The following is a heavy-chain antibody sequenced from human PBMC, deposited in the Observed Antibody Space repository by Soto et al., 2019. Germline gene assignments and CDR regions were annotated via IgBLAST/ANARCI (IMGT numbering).Heavy chain of an antibody. CDR2: IYARGAT. Sequence: PSENLRLTCTVSGGSISTYYWSWIRQPPGGTLEWIGYIYARGATTYNPSLESRVTMSVDMPNNEFSPELTSLTAADTAVYYCARVGSTLIAARLNYYYYGMDVWGQGTTVTV. V-gene: IGHV4-59*01. D-gene: IGHD6-6*01. CDR1: GGSISTYY. CDR3: ARVGSTLIAARLNYYYYGMDV. J-gene: IGHJ6*02.